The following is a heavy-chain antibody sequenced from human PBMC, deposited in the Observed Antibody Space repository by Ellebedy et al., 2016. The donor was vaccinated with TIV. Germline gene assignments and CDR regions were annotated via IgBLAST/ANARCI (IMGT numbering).Heavy chain of an antibody. V-gene: IGHV1-2*02. CDR3: ARGQWLVRPLDY. CDR2: INPDTGDT. J-gene: IGHJ4*02. Sequence: ASVKVSCKASGYNFTGYYMHWVRQAPGQGLAWMGWINPDTGDTNYAQKFQGRVTMTRDTSITTAYMELSRLRSDDTAVYYCARGQWLVRPLDYWGQGTLVTVSS. D-gene: IGHD6-19*01. CDR1: GYNFTGYY.